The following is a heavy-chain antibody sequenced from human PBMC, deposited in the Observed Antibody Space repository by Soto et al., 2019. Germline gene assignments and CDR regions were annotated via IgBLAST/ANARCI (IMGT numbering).Heavy chain of an antibody. CDR3: AREGGESSDGLYYFDS. J-gene: IGHJ4*02. V-gene: IGHV4-30-4*01. CDR2: IYYSGNT. Sequence: TLSFTCPXSCGSTSSDNYWSWIRQPPGKGVEGIGHIYYSGNTDYNPSLKSRLAISIDTSKNQFSLKLSSVTAADTAVYFCAREGGESSDGLYYFDSWGQGSRVTVSS. D-gene: IGHD3-16*01. CDR1: CGSTSSDNY.